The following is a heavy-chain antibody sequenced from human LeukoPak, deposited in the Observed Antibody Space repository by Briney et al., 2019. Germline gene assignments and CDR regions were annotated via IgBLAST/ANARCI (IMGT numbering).Heavy chain of an antibody. CDR1: GGSFSGYY. V-gene: IGHV4-34*01. CDR2: INHSGST. CDR3: ARGPTLYGDHDHFDY. Sequence: PSEPLSLTCAVYGGSFSGYYWSWIRQPPGKGLEWIGEINHSGSTNYNPSLKSRVTISVDTSKNQFSLKLSSVTAADTAVYYCARGPTLYGDHDHFDYWGQGTLVTVSS. D-gene: IGHD4-17*01. J-gene: IGHJ4*02.